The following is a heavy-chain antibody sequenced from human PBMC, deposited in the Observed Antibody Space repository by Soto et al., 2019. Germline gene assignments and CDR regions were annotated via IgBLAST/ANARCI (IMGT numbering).Heavy chain of an antibody. CDR2: INAYIAKT. CDR3: ERGDGDSLEY. V-gene: IGHV1-18*01. Sequence: QVQLVQSGGEVKKPGASVKVSCKASGYTFINYGITWVRQAPGQGLEWLAWINAYIAKTDNAQKVQGRVTMTADTSTSTAYLELRRRASDDTAVYYGERGDGDSLEYCGQGTVVTVSS. D-gene: IGHD2-21*02. CDR1: GYTFINYG. J-gene: IGHJ4*02.